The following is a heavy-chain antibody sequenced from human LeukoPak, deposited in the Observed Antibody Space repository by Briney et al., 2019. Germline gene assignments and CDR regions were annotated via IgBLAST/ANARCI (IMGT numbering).Heavy chain of an antibody. V-gene: IGHV4-59*01. J-gene: IGHJ5*02. CDR1: GGSISSYY. Sequence: SETLSLTCTVSGGSISSYYWSWIRQPPGKGLEWIGYIYYSGSTNYNPSLKSRVTISVDTSKNQFSLKLSSVTAADTAVYYCARSIAVAGKNWLDPWGQGTLVTVSS. D-gene: IGHD6-19*01. CDR3: ARSIAVAGKNWLDP. CDR2: IYYSGST.